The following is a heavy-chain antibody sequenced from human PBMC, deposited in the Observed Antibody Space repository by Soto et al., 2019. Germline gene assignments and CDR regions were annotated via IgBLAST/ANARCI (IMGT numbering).Heavy chain of an antibody. Sequence: GGSLRLSCAASGFTFSNAWMNWVRQAPGKGLEWVGRIKSKTDGGTTDYAAPVKGRFTISRDDSKNTLYLQMNSLKTEDTAVYYCTTNSFGDYDDYYYYGMDVWGQGTTVTVSS. D-gene: IGHD3-10*01. V-gene: IGHV3-15*07. CDR3: TTNSFGDYDDYYYYGMDV. CDR2: IKSKTDGGTT. J-gene: IGHJ6*02. CDR1: GFTFSNAW.